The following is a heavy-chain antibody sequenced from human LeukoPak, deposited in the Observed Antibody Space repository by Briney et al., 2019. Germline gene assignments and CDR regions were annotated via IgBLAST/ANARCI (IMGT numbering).Heavy chain of an antibody. V-gene: IGHV4-61*09. J-gene: IGHJ4*02. D-gene: IGHD5-24*01. CDR3: ARDSRRDGYNLDY. CDR1: GGSISSGSYY. CDR2: IYTSGST. Sequence: SETLSLTCTVSGGSISSGSYYWSWIRQPAGKGLEWIGHIYTSGSTNYNPSLKSRVTISVDTSKNQFSLKLSSVSAADTAVYYCARDSRRDGYNLDYWGRGTLVTVSS.